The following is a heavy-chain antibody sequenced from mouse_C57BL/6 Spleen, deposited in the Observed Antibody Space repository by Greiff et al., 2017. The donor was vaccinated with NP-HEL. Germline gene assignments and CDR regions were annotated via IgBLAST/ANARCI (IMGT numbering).Heavy chain of an antibody. D-gene: IGHD4-1*02. CDR2: IDPSDSYT. J-gene: IGHJ2*01. CDR3: ARASTGTYSY. CDR1: GYTFTSYW. Sequence: QVQLQQPGAELVRPGTSVKLSCKASGYTFTSYWMHWVKQRPGQGLEWIGVIDPSDSYTNYNQKFKGKATLTVDTSSSTAYMQLSSLTSEDSAVYYCARASTGTYSYWGQGTTLTVSS. V-gene: IGHV1-59*01.